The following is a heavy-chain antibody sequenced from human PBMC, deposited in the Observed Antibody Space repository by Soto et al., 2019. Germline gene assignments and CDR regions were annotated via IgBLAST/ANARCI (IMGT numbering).Heavy chain of an antibody. CDR2: IKSKTDGGTT. J-gene: IGHJ3*02. D-gene: IGHD4-17*01. V-gene: IGHV3-15*07. CDR1: GFTFSNAW. Sequence: SLRLSCAASGFTFSNAWMNWVRQAPGKGLEWVGRIKSKTDGGTTDYAAPVKGRFTISRDDSKNTLYLQMNSLKTEDTAVYYCTTDSDDYEGFAFDIWGQGTMVTVSS. CDR3: TTDSDDYEGFAFDI.